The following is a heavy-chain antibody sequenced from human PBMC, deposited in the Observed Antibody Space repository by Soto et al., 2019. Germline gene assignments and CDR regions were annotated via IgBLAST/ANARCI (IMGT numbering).Heavy chain of an antibody. CDR2: INAGNGNT. V-gene: IGHV1-3*01. Sequence: ASVKVSCKASGYTFTSYALHWVRQAPGHRLEWMGWINAGNGNTDYSQMFQGRVIITRDTSASTANMELSSLRSEDTAVYYCARGYYYGSGSYLLDYWGQGTLVTVSS. J-gene: IGHJ4*02. D-gene: IGHD3-10*01. CDR1: GYTFTSYA. CDR3: ARGYYYGSGSYLLDY.